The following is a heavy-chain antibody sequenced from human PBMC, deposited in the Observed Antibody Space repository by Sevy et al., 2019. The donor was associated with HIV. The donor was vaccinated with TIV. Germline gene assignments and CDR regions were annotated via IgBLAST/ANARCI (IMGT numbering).Heavy chain of an antibody. CDR2: ISGSGDTT. CDR1: GFSFSSYA. CDR3: AKDSSSSTYYFDY. J-gene: IGHJ4*02. D-gene: IGHD2-2*01. V-gene: IGHV3-23*01. Sequence: GGSLRLSCAASGFSFSSYAMGWVRQAPGRGLEWVSGISGSGDTTYYADSVKGRFTISRDNSKNTLFLQMNSLRVEDTAVYSCAKDSSSSTYYFDYWGQGTLVTVSS.